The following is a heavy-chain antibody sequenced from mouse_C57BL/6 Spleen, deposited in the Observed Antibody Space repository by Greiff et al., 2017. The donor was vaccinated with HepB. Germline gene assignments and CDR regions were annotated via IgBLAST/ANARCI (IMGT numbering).Heavy chain of an antibody. Sequence: VQLQQPGAELVRPGTSVKLSCKASGYTFTSYWMHWVQQRPGQGLEWIGVIDPSDSYTNYNQKFKGKATLTVDTSSSTAYMQLSSLTSEDSAVYYCASKGNSYAMDYWGQGTSVTVSS. D-gene: IGHD2-1*01. CDR1: GYTFTSYW. CDR3: ASKGNSYAMDY. V-gene: IGHV1-59*01. CDR2: IDPSDSYT. J-gene: IGHJ4*01.